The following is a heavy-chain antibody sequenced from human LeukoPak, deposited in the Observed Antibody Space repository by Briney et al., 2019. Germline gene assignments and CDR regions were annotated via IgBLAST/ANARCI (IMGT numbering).Heavy chain of an antibody. CDR2: IGTAGDS. D-gene: IGHD6-13*01. Sequence: PGGSLRLSCAASGFTFSSSDMYWVRQATGKGLEWVSSIGTAGDSYYPESVKGRYTISRENVKNSLYLQMNNLRAGDTAVFYCARGGGHTTRWYTLHDWGQGTLVTVSS. CDR3: ARGGGHTTRWYTLHD. J-gene: IGHJ1*01. V-gene: IGHV3-13*01. CDR1: GFTFSSSD.